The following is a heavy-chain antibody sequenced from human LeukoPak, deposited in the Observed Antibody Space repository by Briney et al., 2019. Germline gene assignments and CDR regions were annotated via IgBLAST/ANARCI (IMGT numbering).Heavy chain of an antibody. V-gene: IGHV4-30-2*01. CDR3: ARIAYYYGSGSYYSQTTGWFDP. CDR1: GGSISSYS. Sequence: SETLSLTCTVSGGSISSYSWSWIRQPPGKGLEWIGYIYHSGSTYYNPSLKSRVTISVDRSKNQFSLKLSSVTAADTAVYYCARIAYYYGSGSYYSQTTGWFDPWGQGTLVTVSS. J-gene: IGHJ5*02. D-gene: IGHD3-10*01. CDR2: IYHSGST.